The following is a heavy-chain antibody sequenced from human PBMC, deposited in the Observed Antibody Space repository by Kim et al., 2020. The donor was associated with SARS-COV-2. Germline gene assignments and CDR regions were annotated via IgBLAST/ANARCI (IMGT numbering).Heavy chain of an antibody. D-gene: IGHD1-7*01. Sequence: YAQEFTGRVTMTRDTSISTAYMELRRLRSDDTAVYYCASPTGTTAPFDYWGQGTLVTVSS. V-gene: IGHV1-2*02. CDR3: ASPTGTTAPFDY. J-gene: IGHJ4*02.